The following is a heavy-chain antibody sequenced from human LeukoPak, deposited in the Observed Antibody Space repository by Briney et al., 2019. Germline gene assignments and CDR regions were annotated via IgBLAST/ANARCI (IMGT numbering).Heavy chain of an antibody. Sequence: ASVKVSCKASGYTFTSYGISWVRQAPGQGLEWMGWISAYNGNTNSAQKLQGRVTMTTDTSTSTAYMELRSLRSDDTAVYYCASTHGVVWWFDPWGQGTLVTVSS. J-gene: IGHJ5*02. CDR2: ISAYNGNT. V-gene: IGHV1-18*01. CDR1: GYTFTSYG. D-gene: IGHD3-22*01. CDR3: ASTHGVVWWFDP.